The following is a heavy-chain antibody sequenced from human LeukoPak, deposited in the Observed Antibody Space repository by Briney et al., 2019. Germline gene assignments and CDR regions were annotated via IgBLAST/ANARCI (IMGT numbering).Heavy chain of an antibody. CDR3: ARGARWAYYFDY. D-gene: IGHD4-23*01. J-gene: IGHJ4*02. V-gene: IGHV3-11*01. CDR1: GFTFSDYY. CDR2: ISTRDNTI. Sequence: GGSLRLSCTASGFTFSDYYMSWIRQTPGKGLEWLSYISTRDNTIQYADSVKGRFTISRDNANNSVFLQMNNLRAEDSAIYYCARGARWAYYFDYWGQGSLVTVSS.